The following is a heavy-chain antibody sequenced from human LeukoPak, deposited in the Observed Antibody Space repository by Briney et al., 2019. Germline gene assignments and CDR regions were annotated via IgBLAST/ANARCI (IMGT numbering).Heavy chain of an antibody. D-gene: IGHD3-22*01. CDR2: IIPIFGIA. J-gene: IGHJ4*02. Sequence: ASVKVSCKASGGTFSSYAISWVRQAPGQGLEWMGRIIPIFGIANYAQKFQGRVTITADKSTSTAYMELSSLRSEGTAVYYCARTHYDSSGYYYVGLVYWGQGTLVTVSS. V-gene: IGHV1-69*04. CDR3: ARTHYDSSGYYYVGLVY. CDR1: GGTFSSYA.